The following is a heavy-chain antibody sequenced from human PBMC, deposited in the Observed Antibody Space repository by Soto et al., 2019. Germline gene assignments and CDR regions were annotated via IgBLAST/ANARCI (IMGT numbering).Heavy chain of an antibody. Sequence: EVQLVESGGGLVQPGGSLRLSCAASGFTFSSYWMHWVRQAPGKGLVWVSRINSDGSSTRYADSVKGRFTISRDNAKNTLYLQMNSRRAEDTAVYYCVRTSLVVAAATREDYWGQGTLVTVSS. J-gene: IGHJ4*02. CDR3: VRTSLVVAAATREDY. V-gene: IGHV3-74*01. D-gene: IGHD2-15*01. CDR2: INSDGSST. CDR1: GFTFSSYW.